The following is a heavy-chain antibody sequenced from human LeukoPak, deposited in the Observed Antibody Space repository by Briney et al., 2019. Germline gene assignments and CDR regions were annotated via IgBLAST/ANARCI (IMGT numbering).Heavy chain of an antibody. CDR2: INPNSGGT. CDR1: GYTFTGYY. Sequence: PGASVKVSCEASGYTFTGYYMHWVRQAPGQGLEWMGWINPNSGGTNYAQKFQGRVTMTRDTSISTAYMELSRLRSDDTAVYYCARDYYGSGSYYGHMDVWGKGTTVTVSS. D-gene: IGHD3-10*01. J-gene: IGHJ6*03. V-gene: IGHV1-2*02. CDR3: ARDYYGSGSYYGHMDV.